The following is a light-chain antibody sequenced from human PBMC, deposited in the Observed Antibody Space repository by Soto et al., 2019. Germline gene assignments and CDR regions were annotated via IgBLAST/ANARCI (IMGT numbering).Light chain of an antibody. CDR3: SSYTTSSTLDV. J-gene: IGLJ1*01. V-gene: IGLV2-14*01. Sequence: QSVLTQPASVSGSPGQSITISCTVTSSDVGGYNYVSWYQQHPGKAPQLMIYEVSNRPSGVSNRFSGSKSGNTASLTISGLQAEDEAEYYCSSYTTSSTLDVFGTGTKVTV. CDR2: EVS. CDR1: SSDVGGYNY.